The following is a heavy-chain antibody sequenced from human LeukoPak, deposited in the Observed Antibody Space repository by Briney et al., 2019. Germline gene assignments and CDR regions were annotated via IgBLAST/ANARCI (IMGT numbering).Heavy chain of an antibody. V-gene: IGHV4-59*01. Sequence: SETLSLTCTVSGGSISSYYWSWIRQPPGKGLEWIGYIYYSGSTNYNPSLKSRVTISVDTSKNQFSLKLSSVTAADTAVYYCVRGPYDFWSGYFGPGESQIRGPFDYWGQGTLVTVSS. CDR1: GGSISSYY. J-gene: IGHJ4*02. D-gene: IGHD3-3*01. CDR3: VRGPYDFWSGYFGPGESQIRGPFDY. CDR2: IYYSGST.